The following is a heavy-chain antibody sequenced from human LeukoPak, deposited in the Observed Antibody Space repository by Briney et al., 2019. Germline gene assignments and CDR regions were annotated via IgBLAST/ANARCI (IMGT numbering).Heavy chain of an antibody. J-gene: IGHJ4*02. Sequence: GGSLRLSCAASGFTFDDYAMHWVRQAPGKGLEWVSGISWNSGSIGYADSVKGRFTISRDNAKNSLYLQMSSLRAGDTALYYCAKALAAAGPEFDYWGQGTLVTVSS. V-gene: IGHV3-9*01. D-gene: IGHD6-13*01. CDR3: AKALAAAGPEFDY. CDR2: ISWNSGSI. CDR1: GFTFDDYA.